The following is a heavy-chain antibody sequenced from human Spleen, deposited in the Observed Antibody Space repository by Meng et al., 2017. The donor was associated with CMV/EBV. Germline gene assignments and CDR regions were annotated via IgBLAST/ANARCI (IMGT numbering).Heavy chain of an antibody. Sequence: GGSLRLSCAASGFTFSSYAMSWVRQAPGKGLEWVSSISSSSSYIYYADSVKGRFTISRDNAKNSLYLQMNSLRAEDTAVYYCAREKLSTHDYWGQGTLVTVSS. CDR3: AREKLSTHDY. CDR2: ISSSSSYI. V-gene: IGHV3-21*01. J-gene: IGHJ4*02. CDR1: GFTFSSYA. D-gene: IGHD3-10*01.